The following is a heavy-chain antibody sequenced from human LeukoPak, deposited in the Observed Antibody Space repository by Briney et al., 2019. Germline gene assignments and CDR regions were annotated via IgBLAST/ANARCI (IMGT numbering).Heavy chain of an antibody. CDR1: GGSISSSSYN. J-gene: IGHJ3*02. CDR2: VYYSGGT. D-gene: IGHD3-3*01. CDR3: ARVASGYDVFDI. Sequence: SETLSLTCNVPGGSISSSSYNWGWIRQPPGKPLEWIGSVYYSGGTYYNPSLKSRVTISVDTSKNQFSLKLSSVTAADTAVFYCARVASGYDVFDIWGQGTMVTVSS. V-gene: IGHV4-39*07.